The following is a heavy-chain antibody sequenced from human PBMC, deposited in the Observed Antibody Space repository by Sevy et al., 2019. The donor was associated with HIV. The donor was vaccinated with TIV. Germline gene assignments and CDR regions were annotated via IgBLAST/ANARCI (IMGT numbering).Heavy chain of an antibody. CDR1: GGSLSGYF. CDR3: ASPMIKNNRYGMEL. D-gene: IGHD3-22*01. J-gene: IGHJ6*02. Sequence: SETLSLTCDVSGGSLSGYFWLWIRQPPGRGLEWVGEVDHSGRTTYNPSLRSRVTISIDTSKSQFSLKLTSVTAADTAVYYCASPMIKNNRYGMELWCQGTTVTVSS. V-gene: IGHV4-34*01. CDR2: VDHSGRT.